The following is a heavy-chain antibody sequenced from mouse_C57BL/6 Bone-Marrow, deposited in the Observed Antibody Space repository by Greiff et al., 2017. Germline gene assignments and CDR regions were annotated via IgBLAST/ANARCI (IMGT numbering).Heavy chain of an antibody. V-gene: IGHV5-6*01. Sequence: EVQGVESGGDLVKPGGSLKLPCAASGFTFSSYGMSWVRQTPDKRLEWVATISSGGSYTYYPDSVKGRFTISRDNAKNTLYLQMSSLKSEDTAMYYCARLLRKYFDYWGQGTTLTVSS. CDR3: ARLLRKYFDY. CDR2: ISSGGSYT. J-gene: IGHJ2*01. D-gene: IGHD2-3*01. CDR1: GFTFSSYG.